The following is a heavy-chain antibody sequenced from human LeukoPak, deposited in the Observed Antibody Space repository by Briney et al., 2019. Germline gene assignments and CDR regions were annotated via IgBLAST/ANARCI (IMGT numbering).Heavy chain of an antibody. CDR1: GFTFSTYW. D-gene: IGHD3-22*01. CDR3: ATQGFYDSSGYYYLQY. CDR2: IKQDGSDK. J-gene: IGHJ4*02. Sequence: PGGSLRLSCAASGFTFSTYWMSWVRQAPGNGLAWVANIKQDGSDKYYVDSVRGRFTTSRDNAKNSLSLQMNSLRAEDTAVYYCATQGFYDSSGYYYLQYWGQGTLVTVSS. V-gene: IGHV3-7*01.